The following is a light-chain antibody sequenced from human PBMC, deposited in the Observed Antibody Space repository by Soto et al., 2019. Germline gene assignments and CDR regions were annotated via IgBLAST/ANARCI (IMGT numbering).Light chain of an antibody. CDR3: QQSYSSPYT. CDR2: STS. Sequence: DIQMTQSPSSLSAAVGDRVTITCRASQDINKYLNWYHQTPGKAPKLLIFSTSTLYSGVPSRFSGSRSWTDFTLTISSLQPEDFATDYCQQSYSSPYTFGQGTKVEIK. CDR1: QDINKY. J-gene: IGKJ2*01. V-gene: IGKV1-39*01.